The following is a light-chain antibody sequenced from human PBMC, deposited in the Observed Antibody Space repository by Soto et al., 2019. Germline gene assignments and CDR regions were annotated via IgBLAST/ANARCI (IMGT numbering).Light chain of an antibody. Sequence: EIVLTQSPGTLSLSPGERVTLSCRASQSVSSNYIAWYQQNPGQAPRLLIYGASTRATGIPDRFSGSGSGTDFTLTISRLEPEDFAVYFCQQYGRSPPFAFGQGTKVDIK. CDR3: QQYGRSPPFA. CDR1: QSVSSNY. CDR2: GAS. J-gene: IGKJ2*01. V-gene: IGKV3-20*01.